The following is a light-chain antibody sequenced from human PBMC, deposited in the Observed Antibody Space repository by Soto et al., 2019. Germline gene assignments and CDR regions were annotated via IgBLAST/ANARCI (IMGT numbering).Light chain of an antibody. CDR2: DAS. J-gene: IGKJ1*01. V-gene: IGKV1-5*01. Sequence: DIQMTQSPSPLSASVGDRVTTTCRASQSINTWLAWYQQKPGKAPKLLIYDASSLESGVPSRFSGSGSGTEFTLTISSLQPDDFATYYCQQYNSYSWTFGQGTKVEIK. CDR1: QSINTW. CDR3: QQYNSYSWT.